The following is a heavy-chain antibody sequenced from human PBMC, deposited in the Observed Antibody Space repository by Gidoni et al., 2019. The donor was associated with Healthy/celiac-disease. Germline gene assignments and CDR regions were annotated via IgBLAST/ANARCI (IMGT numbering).Heavy chain of an antibody. D-gene: IGHD5-12*01. Sequence: EVQLVESGGGLVKPGGSLRLSCVASGFTFRSYSMNWVRQAPGKGLEWVSSISSSGSTIYYADSVKGRFTISRDNAKNSLYLQMNSLRAEDTAVYYCARRLGFYYYYYGMDVWGQGTTVTVSS. V-gene: IGHV3-21*01. CDR1: GFTFRSYS. J-gene: IGHJ6*02. CDR3: ARRLGFYYYYYGMDV. CDR2: ISSSGSTI.